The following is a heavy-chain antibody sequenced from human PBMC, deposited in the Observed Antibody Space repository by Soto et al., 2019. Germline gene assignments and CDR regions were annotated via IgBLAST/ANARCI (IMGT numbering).Heavy chain of an antibody. CDR3: AICWCDSHCTVYHYDFDN. CDR1: GYTFTSYA. D-gene: IGHD3-16*01. CDR2: INTNTGNP. V-gene: IGHV7-4-1*01. J-gene: IGHJ3*02. Sequence: ASVKVSCKASGYTFTSYAMNWVRQAPGQGLEWMGWINTNTGNPTYAQGFTGRFVFSLDTSVSTAYLQICSLKAEDTAVYYCAICWCDSHCTVYHYDFDNWGQGTMVTVSS.